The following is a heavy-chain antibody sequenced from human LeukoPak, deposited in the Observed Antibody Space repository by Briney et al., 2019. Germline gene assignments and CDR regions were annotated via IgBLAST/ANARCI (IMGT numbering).Heavy chain of an antibody. Sequence: PGGSLRLSCAASGFTVSSNYMSWVRRAPGKGLEWVSVIYSGGSTYYADSVKGRFTISRDNSKNTLYLQMNSLRAEDTAVYYCARVRSGITIFGVVIMEGMDVWGQGTTVTVSS. CDR2: IYSGGST. D-gene: IGHD3-3*01. CDR1: GFTVSSNY. CDR3: ARVRSGITIFGVVIMEGMDV. J-gene: IGHJ6*02. V-gene: IGHV3-66*01.